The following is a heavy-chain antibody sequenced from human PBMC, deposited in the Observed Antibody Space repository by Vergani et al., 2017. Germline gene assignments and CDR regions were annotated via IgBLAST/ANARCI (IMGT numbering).Heavy chain of an antibody. CDR3: TAEKEVAFYYSYYHMYV. CDR1: EFTFSDVW. V-gene: IGHV3-15*01. Sequence: EGQLVESGGGLVKPGGSLRLACAASEFTFSDVWMSWVRQAPGKGLEWVARIKSNADGGSADYAASVKSRFIISRDDSKNFLYLQMNSLKIEDTALYFCTAEKEVAFYYSYYHMYVWGKGTTVTVSS. J-gene: IGHJ6*03. D-gene: IGHD2-21*01. CDR2: IKSNADGGSA.